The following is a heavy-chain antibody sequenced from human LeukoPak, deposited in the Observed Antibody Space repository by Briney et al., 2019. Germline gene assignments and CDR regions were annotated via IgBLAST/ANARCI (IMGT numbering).Heavy chain of an antibody. Sequence: GGSLRLSCAASGFTFSSYAMSWARQAPGKGLEWVSVIRGVDTTIQYADSVKGRFTISRDNSKNTVFLEMTSLRVEDTAVYFCAKGGDLGVLDPWGQGTLVTVSS. CDR3: AKGGDLGVLDP. J-gene: IGHJ1*01. D-gene: IGHD3-3*01. CDR1: GFTFSSYA. V-gene: IGHV3-23*01. CDR2: IRGVDTTI.